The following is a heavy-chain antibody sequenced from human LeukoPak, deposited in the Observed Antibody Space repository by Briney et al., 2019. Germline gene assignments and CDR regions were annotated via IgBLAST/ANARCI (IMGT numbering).Heavy chain of an antibody. D-gene: IGHD3-16*02. CDR3: ARERDYDYVWGSYRTGGAFDI. V-gene: IGHV1-2*02. CDR2: INPNSGGT. J-gene: IGHJ3*02. Sequence: GASVKVSCKASGYTFTGYYMHWVRQAPGQGLEWMGWINPNSGGTNYAQKFQGRVTMTRDTSISTAYMELSRLRSDDTAVYYCARERDYDYVWGSYRTGGAFDIWGQGTMVTVPS. CDR1: GYTFTGYY.